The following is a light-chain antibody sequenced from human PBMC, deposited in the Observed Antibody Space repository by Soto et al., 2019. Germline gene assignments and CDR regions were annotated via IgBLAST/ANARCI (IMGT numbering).Light chain of an antibody. CDR1: QGISSY. CDR2: AAS. Sequence: AIRMTQSPSSLSASTGDRVTITCRASQGISSYLAWYQQKPGKAPKLLIYAASTLQSGVPSRFSGSGSGTDFPLTISCLQSEDFATYYCQQYYSYPRTFGQGTKVEIK. CDR3: QQYYSYPRT. J-gene: IGKJ1*01. V-gene: IGKV1-8*01.